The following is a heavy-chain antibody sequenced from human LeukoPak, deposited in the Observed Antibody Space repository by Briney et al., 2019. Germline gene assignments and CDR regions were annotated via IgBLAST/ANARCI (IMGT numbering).Heavy chain of an antibody. J-gene: IGHJ6*03. CDR3: ARYRRPTKRPHYYYMDV. V-gene: IGHV4-38-2*01. CDR1: GYSISSGYY. Sequence: SETLSLTCAVSGYSISSGYYWGWIRQPPGKGLEWIGSIYHSGSTYYNPSLKSRVTISVDTSKNQFSLKLSSVTAADTAVYYCARYRRPTKRPHYYYMDVWGKGTTVTVSS. CDR2: IYHSGST. D-gene: IGHD5-12*01.